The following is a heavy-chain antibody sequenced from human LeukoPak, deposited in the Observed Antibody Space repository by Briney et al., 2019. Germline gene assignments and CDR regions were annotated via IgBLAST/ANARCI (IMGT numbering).Heavy chain of an antibody. CDR3: ARGAYGSGSYGDNWFDP. D-gene: IGHD3-10*01. J-gene: IGHJ5*02. V-gene: IGHV3-66*01. CDR2: IYSGGST. Sequence: GGSLRLSCAASGFIFSSYWMHWVRQAPGKGLEWVSVIYSGGSTYYADSVKGRFTISRDNSKNTLYLQMNSLRAEDTAVYYCARGAYGSGSYGDNWFDPWGQGTLVTVSS. CDR1: GFIFSSYW.